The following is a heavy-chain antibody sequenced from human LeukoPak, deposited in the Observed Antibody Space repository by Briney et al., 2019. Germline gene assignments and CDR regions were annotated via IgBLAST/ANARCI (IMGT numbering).Heavy chain of an antibody. V-gene: IGHV4-39*01. CDR1: GGSISSSSYY. CDR3: ARLVGSSGWYPAWFDP. Sequence: SETLSLTCTVSGGSISSSSYYWGWIRQPPGKGLEWIGSIYYSGSTYYNPSLKSRVTISVDTSKNQFSLKLSSVTAADTAVYYCARLVGSSGWYPAWFDPWGQGTLVTVSS. J-gene: IGHJ5*02. D-gene: IGHD6-19*01. CDR2: IYYSGST.